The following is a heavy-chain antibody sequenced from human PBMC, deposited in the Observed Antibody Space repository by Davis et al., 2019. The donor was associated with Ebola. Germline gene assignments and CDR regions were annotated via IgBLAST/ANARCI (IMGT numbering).Heavy chain of an antibody. CDR1: GGSFSGYY. J-gene: IGHJ4*02. CDR3: ARLSYSSSWKGYFDY. V-gene: IGHV4-34*01. Sequence: PSETLSLTCAVYGGSFSGYYWSWICQPPGKGLEWIGEINHSGSTNYNPSLKSRVTISVDTSKNQFSLKLSSVTAADTAVYYCARLSYSSSWKGYFDYWGQGTLVTVSS. D-gene: IGHD6-13*01. CDR2: INHSGST.